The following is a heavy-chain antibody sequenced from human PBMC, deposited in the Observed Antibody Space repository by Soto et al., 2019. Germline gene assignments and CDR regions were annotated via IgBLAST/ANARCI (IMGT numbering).Heavy chain of an antibody. CDR2: ISYDGSNK. V-gene: IGHV3-30-3*01. D-gene: IGHD6-19*01. CDR3: ARDKSPYSSGWHNRHFDY. Sequence: QVQLVESGGGVVRPGRSLRLSCAASGFTFSTYAMHWVRQAPGKGLEWVAVISYDGSNKYYADSVKGRFTISRDNSKSTYLQMNSLRAEDTAVYYCARDKSPYSSGWHNRHFDYWGQGTLVTVSS. J-gene: IGHJ4*02. CDR1: GFTFSTYA.